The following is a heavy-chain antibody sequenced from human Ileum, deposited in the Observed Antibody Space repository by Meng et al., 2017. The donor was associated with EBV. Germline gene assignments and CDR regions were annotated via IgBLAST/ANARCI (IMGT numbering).Heavy chain of an antibody. J-gene: IGHJ4*02. Sequence: QAQLVQSGGEVKKPGASVKVSCKASGYTFTNYGITWVRQAPGQGLEWMGWISAYNGNTNYAQTLQDRLTMTTDTSTSTAYMELRSLRSDDTAVYYCARVEVGITSGDYWGQGTLFTVSS. CDR1: GYTFTNYG. D-gene: IGHD1-26*01. CDR2: ISAYNGNT. V-gene: IGHV1-18*01. CDR3: ARVEVGITSGDY.